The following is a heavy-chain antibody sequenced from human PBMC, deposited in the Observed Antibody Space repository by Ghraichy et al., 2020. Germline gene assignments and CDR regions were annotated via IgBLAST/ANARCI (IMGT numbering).Heavy chain of an antibody. CDR2: MNPSSGNT. D-gene: IGHD1-14*01. J-gene: IGHJ6*02. Sequence: ASVKVSCKASGYTFTSYDINWVRQATGQGLEWMGWMNPSSGNTGYAQKFQGRVTMTRNTSISTAYMELSSLRSEDTAVYYCAGVESTGGYYYYGMDVWGQGTTVTVSS. CDR1: GYTFTSYD. CDR3: AGVESTGGYYYYGMDV. V-gene: IGHV1-8*01.